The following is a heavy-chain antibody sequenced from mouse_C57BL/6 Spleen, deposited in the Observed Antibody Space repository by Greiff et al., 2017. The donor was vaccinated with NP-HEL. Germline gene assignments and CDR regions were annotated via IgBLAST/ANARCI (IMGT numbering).Heavy chain of an antibody. V-gene: IGHV14-2*01. D-gene: IGHD2-4*01. CDR3: ARDDYDGAWFAY. CDR1: GFNIKDYY. CDR2: IDPEDGET. J-gene: IGHJ3*01. Sequence: EVQLQQSGAELVKPGASVKLSCTASGFNIKDYYMHWVKQRPEQGLEWIGRIDPEDGETKYAPKFQGKATITADTSSNTADLQLSSLTSEDTAVYYCARDDYDGAWFAYWGQGTLVTVSA.